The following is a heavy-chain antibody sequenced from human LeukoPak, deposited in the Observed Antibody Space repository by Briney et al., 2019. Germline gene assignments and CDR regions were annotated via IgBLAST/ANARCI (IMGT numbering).Heavy chain of an antibody. CDR3: ARDRTTMVRGVTHYYYYYMDV. J-gene: IGHJ6*03. D-gene: IGHD3-10*01. CDR1: GFTFSSYW. CDR2: IKQDGSEK. Sequence: GGSLRLSCAASGFTFSSYWMSWVRPAPGKGLEWVANIKQDGSEKYYVDSVKGRFTISRDNAKNSLYLQMNSLRAEDTAVYYCARDRTTMVRGVTHYYYYYMDVWGKGTTVTVSS. V-gene: IGHV3-7*01.